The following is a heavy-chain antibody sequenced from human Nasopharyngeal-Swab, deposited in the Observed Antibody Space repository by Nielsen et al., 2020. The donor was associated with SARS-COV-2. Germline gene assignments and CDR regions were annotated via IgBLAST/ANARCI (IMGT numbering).Heavy chain of an antibody. CDR3: ARLPSAWGRRDFDY. J-gene: IGHJ4*02. Sequence: SLKLSCAASGFTFSTYSMIWVRQPPAKGLEWVSCITSSVSYIYYADSVKGRFTISRDNAKNALYLHMSSLRAEDTAVYYCARLPSAWGRRDFDYWGQGTMVTVSS. D-gene: IGHD6-19*01. CDR1: GFTFSTYS. V-gene: IGHV3-21*06. CDR2: ITSSVSYI.